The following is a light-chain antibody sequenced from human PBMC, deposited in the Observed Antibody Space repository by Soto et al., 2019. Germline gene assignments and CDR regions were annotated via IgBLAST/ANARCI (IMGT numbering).Light chain of an antibody. CDR1: SGHSNYA. CDR3: QTWGSGIVV. Sequence: QSVLTQSPSASASLGASVKLTCTLSSGHSNYAIAWHQQQSEKGPRYLMKLNSDGSQSKGDGIPDRFSGSSSGAERYLTISSLQSEDEADYYCQTWGSGIVVFGGGTKLTVL. CDR2: LNSDGSQ. V-gene: IGLV4-69*01. J-gene: IGLJ2*01.